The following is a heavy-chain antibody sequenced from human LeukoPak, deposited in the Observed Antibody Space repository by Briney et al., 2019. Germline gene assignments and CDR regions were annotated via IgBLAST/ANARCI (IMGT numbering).Heavy chain of an antibody. J-gene: IGHJ4*02. CDR2: ISGSGGST. Sequence: PGGSLRLPCAASGFTFSSYAMSWVRQAPGKGLEWVSAISGSGGSTYYADSVKGRFTISRDNSKNTLYLQMNSLRAEDTAVYYCARVPSVEMATINPFDYWGQGTLVTVSS. D-gene: IGHD5-24*01. V-gene: IGHV3-23*01. CDR3: ARVPSVEMATINPFDY. CDR1: GFTFSSYA.